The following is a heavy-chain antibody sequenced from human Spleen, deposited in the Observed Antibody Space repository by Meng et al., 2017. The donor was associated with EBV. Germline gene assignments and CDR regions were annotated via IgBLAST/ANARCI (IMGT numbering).Heavy chain of an antibody. J-gene: IGHJ4*02. CDR3: ASGVSGDYSRHFDY. CDR1: GGSIRSSSW. D-gene: IGHD2-21*02. V-gene: IGHV4-4*02. Sequence: QVRPQGTVPGLVKPSGTLSLPCAGAGGSIRSSSWWSWVRQPPGKGMEGIGEIYHSGSTNYNPSLKSRVTISVDKSKNQFSLKLSSVTAADTAVYYCASGVSGDYSRHFDYWGQGTLVTVSS. CDR2: IYHSGST.